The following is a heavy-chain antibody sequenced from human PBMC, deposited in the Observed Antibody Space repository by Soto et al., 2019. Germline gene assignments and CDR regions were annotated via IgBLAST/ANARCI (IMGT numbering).Heavy chain of an antibody. CDR3: ASKLGRGTFDI. Sequence: SETLSLTCTFSGGSISSYYWSLIRQPPGKGLEWIGYIYYSGSTNYNPSLKSRVTISVDTSKNQFSLKLSSVTAADTAVYYCASKLGRGTFDIWGQGTMVTVSS. V-gene: IGHV4-59*08. CDR1: GGSISSYY. D-gene: IGHD3-10*01. J-gene: IGHJ3*02. CDR2: IYYSGST.